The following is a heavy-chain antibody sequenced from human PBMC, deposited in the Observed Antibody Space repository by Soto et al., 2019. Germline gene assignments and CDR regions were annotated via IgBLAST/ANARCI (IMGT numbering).Heavy chain of an antibody. CDR1: GYSFPSST. V-gene: IGHV1-18*01. CDR3: AIANYGDNDY. D-gene: IGHD4-17*01. J-gene: IGHJ4*02. CDR2: INAYNGNT. Sequence: QVPLVQSGAEVKRPGASVKVSCKASGYSFPSSTISWVRQAPGQGLEWMGWINAYNGNTKYTQKLQGRFTTTTDTSTSTAYMELENLRSDDTAMYFCAIANYGDNDYWGQGTLVTVSS.